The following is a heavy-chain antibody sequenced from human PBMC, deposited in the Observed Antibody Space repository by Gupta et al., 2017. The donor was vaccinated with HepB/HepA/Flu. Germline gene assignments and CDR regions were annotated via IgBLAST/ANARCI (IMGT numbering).Heavy chain of an antibody. D-gene: IGHD4-17*01. CDR2: IKSKTDGGTT. V-gene: IGHV3-15*01. CDR3: TSSPADDYGDYPDY. Sequence: EVQLVESGGGLVTPGGSLRLSCAASGFTFSNAWMGWVGQGPGKGLEWVGHIKSKTDGGTTDYTAPVKGRFTISRDDSKRTLYLQINSLKTEDTAVYYCTSSPADDYGDYPDYWGQGTLVTVSS. CDR1: GFTFSNAW. J-gene: IGHJ4*02.